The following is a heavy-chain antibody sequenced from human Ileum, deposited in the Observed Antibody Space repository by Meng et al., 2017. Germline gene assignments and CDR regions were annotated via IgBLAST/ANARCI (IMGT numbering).Heavy chain of an antibody. J-gene: IGHJ4*02. CDR1: GFTFDSYA. CDR2: ISGSGGST. Sequence: EVQLLESGGGLVQPGGSLRLTCATSGFTFDSYAMTWVRQAPGKGLEWVSGISGSGGSTYYADSVRGWFTISRDYSKNTLYLQMNSVRAEDTAVYYCAAGRGNVVMTAPGRDFWGQGTLVTVSS. D-gene: IGHD2-15*01. CDR3: AAGRGNVVMTAPGRDF. V-gene: IGHV3-23*01.